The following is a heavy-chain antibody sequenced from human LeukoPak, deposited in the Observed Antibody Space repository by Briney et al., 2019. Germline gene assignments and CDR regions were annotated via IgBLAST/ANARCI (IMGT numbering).Heavy chain of an antibody. D-gene: IGHD6-19*01. CDR2: IYSGGST. V-gene: IGHV3-53*01. Sequence: PGGSLRLSCAASGFTFSNNYMSWVRQAPGKGLEWVSVIYSGGSTYYADSVKGRFTIARDNSKNTLYLQMNSLRAEDTAVYYCARSGYNSGWPYYFDDWGQGTLVTVSS. CDR3: ARSGYNSGWPYYFDD. CDR1: GFTFSNNY. J-gene: IGHJ4*02.